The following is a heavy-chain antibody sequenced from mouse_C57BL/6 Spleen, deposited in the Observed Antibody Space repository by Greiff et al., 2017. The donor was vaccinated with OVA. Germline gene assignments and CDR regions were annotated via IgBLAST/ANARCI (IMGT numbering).Heavy chain of an antibody. J-gene: IGHJ3*01. CDR3: TTRDYGSSYPWFAY. V-gene: IGHV14-4*01. D-gene: IGHD1-1*01. CDR1: GFNIKDDY. CDR2: IDPENGDT. Sequence: VQLQQSGAELVRPGASVKLSCTASGFNIKDDYMHWVKQRPEQGLEWIGWIDPENGDTEYASKFQGKATITADTSSNTAYLQLSSLTSEDTAVYYCTTRDYGSSYPWFAYWGQGTLVTVSA.